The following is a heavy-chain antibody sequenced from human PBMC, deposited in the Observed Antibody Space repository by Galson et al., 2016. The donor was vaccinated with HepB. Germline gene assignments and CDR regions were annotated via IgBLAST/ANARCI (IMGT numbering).Heavy chain of an antibody. CDR3: AKGAPYYYDSSGYNGPGDF. V-gene: IGHV3-23*01. CDR2: ISGSGGGT. D-gene: IGHD3-22*01. Sequence: SLRLSCAASGFTFSDYALNWVRQAPGKGLEWVSTISGSGGGTYYADSVKGRFTISRDNSKNTLLLQMNSLRAEDTARYYCAKGAPYYYDSSGYNGPGDFWGQGTQVTVSS. J-gene: IGHJ4*02. CDR1: GFTFSDYA.